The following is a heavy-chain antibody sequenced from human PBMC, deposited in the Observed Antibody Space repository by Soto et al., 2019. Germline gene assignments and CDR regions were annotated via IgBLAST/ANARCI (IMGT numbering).Heavy chain of an antibody. V-gene: IGHV3-11*06. CDR3: VRGGGGGQFDY. CDR1: GFTFSDFY. Sequence: LRLSCAASGFTFSDFYMTWVRQAPGKGLEWLSYISVNSNHKEYGDSVKGRHTISRDNAKNSLYLQMNSLRADDTAVYYCVRGGGGGQFDYWGQGTLVTVSS. D-gene: IGHD2-21*01. CDR2: ISVNSNHK. J-gene: IGHJ4*02.